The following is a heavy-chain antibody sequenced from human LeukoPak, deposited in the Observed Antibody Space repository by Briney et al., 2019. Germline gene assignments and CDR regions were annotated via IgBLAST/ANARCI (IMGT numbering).Heavy chain of an antibody. D-gene: IGHD1-26*01. CDR3: AKGVNVGGTRLVDY. Sequence: GGSLRLSCAASGFTFGTYGMHWVRQAPGKGLEWVAFIRYDGSNKYYADSVKGRFTISRDNSENTLYLQMNSLRAEDTAVYYCAKGVNVGGTRLVDYWGQGTLVTVSS. V-gene: IGHV3-30*02. CDR2: IRYDGSNK. CDR1: GFTFGTYG. J-gene: IGHJ4*02.